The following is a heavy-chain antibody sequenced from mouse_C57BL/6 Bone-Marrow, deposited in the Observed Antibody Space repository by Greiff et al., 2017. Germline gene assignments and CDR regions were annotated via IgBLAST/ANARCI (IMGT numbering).Heavy chain of an antibody. CDR1: GYTFTSYW. Sequence: QVQLKQSGAELAQPGASVKLSCKASGYTFTSYWMHWVHQRPGKGLEWIGYINPSSGYTKYNQKFKDKATLPAEKSSSTAYMQLSSLTYDDSAVYYCATKGYDGKGAWLAYWGQGTLGTVSA. V-gene: IGHV1-7*01. D-gene: IGHD2-1*01. CDR2: INPSSGYT. CDR3: ATKGYDGKGAWLAY. J-gene: IGHJ3*01.